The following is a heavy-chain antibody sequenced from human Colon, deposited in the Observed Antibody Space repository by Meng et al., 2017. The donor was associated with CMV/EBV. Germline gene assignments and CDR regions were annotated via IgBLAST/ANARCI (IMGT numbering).Heavy chain of an antibody. Sequence: GESLKISCAASGFTVNLNYMTWVRQAPGKGLEWVSVIYSGGDTYYADSVQGRFTMSRDNSKNTLYLQMNSLRAEDTAVYYCVYGGFFFNYWGQGTLVTVSS. J-gene: IGHJ4*02. D-gene: IGHD4-23*01. CDR3: VYGGFFFNY. CDR2: IYSGGDT. V-gene: IGHV3-66*02. CDR1: GFTVNLNY.